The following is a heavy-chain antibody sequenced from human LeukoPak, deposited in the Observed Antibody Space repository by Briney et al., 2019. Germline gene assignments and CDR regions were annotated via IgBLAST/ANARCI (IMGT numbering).Heavy chain of an antibody. CDR1: GGSISSYY. V-gene: IGHV4-59*01. Sequence: SETLSLTCTVSGGSISSYYWSWIRKPPGKGLEWIGYIYYSGSTNYNPSLKSRVTISVDTSKNQFSLKLSSVTAADTAVYYCARADPGYSGYGLFDYWGQGTLVTVSS. CDR2: IYYSGST. J-gene: IGHJ4*02. CDR3: ARADPGYSGYGLFDY. D-gene: IGHD5-12*01.